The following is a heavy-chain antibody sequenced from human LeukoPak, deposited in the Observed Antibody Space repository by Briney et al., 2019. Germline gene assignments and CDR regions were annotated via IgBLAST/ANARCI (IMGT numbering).Heavy chain of an antibody. CDR1: GFTFSSYS. D-gene: IGHD5-24*01. CDR3: ASPEMARDGTYAVDV. V-gene: IGHV3-48*04. Sequence: GSLRLSCAASGFTFSSYSMNWVRQAPGKGLEWVSYISSSSSTIYYADSVKGRFTISRDNAKNSLYLQMNSLRAEDTAVYYCASPEMARDGTYAVDVWGQGTTVTVSS. CDR2: ISSSSSTI. J-gene: IGHJ6*02.